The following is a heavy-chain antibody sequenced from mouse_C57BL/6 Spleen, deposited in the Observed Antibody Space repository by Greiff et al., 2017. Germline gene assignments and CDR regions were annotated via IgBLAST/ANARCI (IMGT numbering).Heavy chain of an antibody. D-gene: IGHD2-3*01. Sequence: VHLVESGAELVRPGTSVKVSCKASGYAFTNYLIEWVKQRPGQGLEWIGVINPGSGGTNYNQKFKGKATLTVDQSSSTAYMQLNSLTSEDSAVYYCARGDGKFDYWGQGTTLTVSS. CDR2: INPGSGGT. J-gene: IGHJ2*01. V-gene: IGHV1-54*01. CDR3: ARGDGKFDY. CDR1: GYAFTNYL.